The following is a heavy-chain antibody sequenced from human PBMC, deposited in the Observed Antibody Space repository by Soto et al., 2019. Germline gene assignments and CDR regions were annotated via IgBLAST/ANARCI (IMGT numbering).Heavy chain of an antibody. J-gene: IGHJ5*02. CDR3: ARGGAEDNYFDP. V-gene: IGHV4-31*03. Sequence: QVQLRESGPGLVKPSQTLSLTCTVSGGAIDNGGFYWSWIRQQPGKGLEWIGHICCSGSSHYNPSLRSRVTISMDTSKNDLSLKLSSVTAADTAVYYCARGGAEDNYFDPWGQGTLVNVSS. CDR2: ICCSGSS. CDR1: GGAIDNGGFY.